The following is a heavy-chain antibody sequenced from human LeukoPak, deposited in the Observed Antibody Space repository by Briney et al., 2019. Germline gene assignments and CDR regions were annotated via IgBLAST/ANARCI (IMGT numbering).Heavy chain of an antibody. D-gene: IGHD2-2*01. J-gene: IGHJ4*02. CDR1: GFTFSSYA. CDR2: ISNSGGST. Sequence: GGSLRLSCAASGFTFSSYAMSWVRQAPGKGLEWVSGISNSGGSTYYADSVKGRFTISRDNSKNTLYLQMNSLRAEDTAVYYCAKFIVVVPATMTYFGYWAREPWSPSPQ. CDR3: AKFIVVVPATMTYFGY. V-gene: IGHV3-23*01.